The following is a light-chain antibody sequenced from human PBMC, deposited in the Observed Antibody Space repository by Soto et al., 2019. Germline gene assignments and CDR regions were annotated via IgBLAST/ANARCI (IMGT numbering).Light chain of an antibody. CDR1: QSVSSN. CDR2: GAS. J-gene: IGKJ2*01. Sequence: EIVMTQSPATLSVSPGERATLSCRASQSVSSNLAWYQQKPGQAPRLLIYGASTRATGIPASFSGRGSGTEFTLTISMLQSEYCAVYYCQQCNDWPHTFGQGTKLEIK. V-gene: IGKV3-15*01. CDR3: QQCNDWPHT.